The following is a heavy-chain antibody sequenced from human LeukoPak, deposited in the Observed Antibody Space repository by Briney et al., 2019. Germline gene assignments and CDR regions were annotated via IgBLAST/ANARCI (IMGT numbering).Heavy chain of an antibody. V-gene: IGHV3-7*03. CDR1: GFTFSSYW. CDR2: IKQDGSEK. CDR3: ARDVGGYNFCEFDY. Sequence: GGSLRLSCAASGFTFSSYWMSWVRQAPGKGLEWVANIKQDGSEKYYVDPVKGRFTISRDNAKNSLYLQMNSLRAEDTAVYYCARDVGGYNFCEFDYWGQGTLVTVSS. D-gene: IGHD5-24*01. J-gene: IGHJ4*02.